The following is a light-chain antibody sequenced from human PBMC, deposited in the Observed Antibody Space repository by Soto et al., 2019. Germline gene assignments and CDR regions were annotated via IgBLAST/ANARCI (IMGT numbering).Light chain of an antibody. CDR3: SSYTAITTTRV. CDR2: DVS. V-gene: IGLV2-14*03. Sequence: QSVLTQPASVSGSPGQSITISCTGTSSDVGGYNYVSWYQQHPGKAPPLMIYDVSSRPSGVSHRFSGSKSGTTASLTISGLQAEDEAYYFCSSYTAITTTRVFGGGTKLTVL. J-gene: IGLJ2*01. CDR1: SSDVGGYNY.